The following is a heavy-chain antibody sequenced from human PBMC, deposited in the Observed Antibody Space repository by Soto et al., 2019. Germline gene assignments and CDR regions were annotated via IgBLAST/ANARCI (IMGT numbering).Heavy chain of an antibody. CDR2: ISWNSGSI. CDR3: AKLRLRCVGYAFDI. D-gene: IGHD3-3*01. Sequence: EVQLVESGGGLVQPGRSLRLSCAASGFTFDDYAMHWVRQAPGKGLEWVSGISWNSGSIGYADSVKGRFTISRDNAKNSLYLQMNSRRAEDTALYYCAKLRLRCVGYAFDIWGQGTMVTVSS. V-gene: IGHV3-9*01. J-gene: IGHJ3*02. CDR1: GFTFDDYA.